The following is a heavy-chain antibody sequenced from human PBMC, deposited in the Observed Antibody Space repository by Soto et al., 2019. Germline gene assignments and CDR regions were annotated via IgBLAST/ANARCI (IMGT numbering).Heavy chain of an antibody. V-gene: IGHV3-49*04. CDR3: ARYAGYSNGWGRGPYYSNGMDV. CDR2: IRSKPYAGTT. J-gene: IGHJ6*02. Sequence: PGGSLRLSCTGCVFTFGDYGMTCVRQTPGKGLEGVVFIRSKPYAGTTEYAASVTGTLTIPSDDSKSIAHLQMNRLKSEDTAVYYRARYAGYSNGWGRGPYYSNGMDVWGQGTKATDSS. D-gene: IGHD6-19*01. CDR1: VFTFGDYG.